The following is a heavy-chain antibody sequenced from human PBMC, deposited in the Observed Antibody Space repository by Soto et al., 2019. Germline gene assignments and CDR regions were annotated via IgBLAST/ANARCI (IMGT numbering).Heavy chain of an antibody. V-gene: IGHV3-30-3*01. Sequence: PGGSLRLSCAASGFTFSSYAMHWVRQAPGKGLEWVAVISYDGSNKYYADSVKGRFTISRDNSKNTLYLQMNSLRAEDTAVYYCARFQDPRGFDYWGQGTLVTVSS. J-gene: IGHJ4*02. D-gene: IGHD2-15*01. CDR1: GFTFSSYA. CDR3: ARFQDPRGFDY. CDR2: ISYDGSNK.